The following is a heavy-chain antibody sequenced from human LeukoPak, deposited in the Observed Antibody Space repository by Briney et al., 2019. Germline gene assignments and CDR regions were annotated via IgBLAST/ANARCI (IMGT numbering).Heavy chain of an antibody. V-gene: IGHV3-30*02. CDR1: GFSFSDFD. J-gene: IGHJ3*02. CDR3: ARRKYYYEDRDAFDI. D-gene: IGHD3-22*01. Sequence: GGSLRLSCATSGFSFSDFDMQWVRQAPGQGLEWVAFIRSDGSDTSYGDSVKGRFTVSRDNSKKILHLQMNSLRPGDTAVYYCARRKYYYEDRDAFDIWGQGTMVTVSS. CDR2: IRSDGSDT.